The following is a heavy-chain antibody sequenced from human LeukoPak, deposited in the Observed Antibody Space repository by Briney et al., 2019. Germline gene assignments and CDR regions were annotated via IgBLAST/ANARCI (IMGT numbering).Heavy chain of an antibody. Sequence: GGSLRLSCAASGFTFSTYAMHWVRQAPGKGLEYVSAITSNGGSTYYANSVKGRFTISRDNSKNMLYLQMGSLRAEDMGVYYCARVGDPMKIGCSYGFLDFWGQGTLVTVSS. V-gene: IGHV3-64*01. J-gene: IGHJ4*02. CDR3: ARVGDPMKIGCSYGFLDF. CDR1: GFTFSTYA. CDR2: ITSNGGST. D-gene: IGHD5-18*01.